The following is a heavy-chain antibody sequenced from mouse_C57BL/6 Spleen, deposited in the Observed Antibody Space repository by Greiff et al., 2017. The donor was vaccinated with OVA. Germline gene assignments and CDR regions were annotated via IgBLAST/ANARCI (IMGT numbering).Heavy chain of an antibody. D-gene: IGHD2-13*01. CDR3: ARSGLGPRYFDV. CDR1: GYSFTDYN. V-gene: IGHV1-39*01. CDR2: INPNYGTT. Sequence: EVQLQQSGPELVKPGASVKISCKASGYSFTDYNMNWVKQSNGKSLEWIGVINPNYGTTSYNQKFKGKATLTVDKSSSTAYMQLNSLTSEDSSGYNCARSGLGPRYFDVWGTGTTVTVSS. J-gene: IGHJ1*03.